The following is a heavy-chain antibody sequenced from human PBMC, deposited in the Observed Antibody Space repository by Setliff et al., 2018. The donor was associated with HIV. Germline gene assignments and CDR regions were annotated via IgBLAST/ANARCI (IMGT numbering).Heavy chain of an antibody. Sequence: GGSLRLSCAASGFSFSRYWMSWVRQAPGKGLEWVANIKGDGSETYYVDSVKGRFTVSRDNSKNTLYLQMNSLRPEDTALYYCAKDRLLDGSSWYYLDYWGQGTLVTVSS. CDR3: AKDRLLDGSSWYYLDY. J-gene: IGHJ4*02. D-gene: IGHD6-13*01. V-gene: IGHV3-7*01. CDR2: IKGDGSET. CDR1: GFSFSRYW.